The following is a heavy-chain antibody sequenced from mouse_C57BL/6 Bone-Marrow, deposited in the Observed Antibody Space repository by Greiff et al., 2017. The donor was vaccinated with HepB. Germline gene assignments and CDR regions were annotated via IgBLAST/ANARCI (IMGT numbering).Heavy chain of an antibody. Sequence: EVQLQQSGPELVKPGASVKISCKASGYTFTDYYMNWVKQSHGKSLEWIGDINPNNGGTSYNQKFKGKATLTVDKSSSTAYMELRSLTSEDSAVYYCARGEGTTVVAPLDYWGQGTTLTVSS. J-gene: IGHJ2*01. CDR2: INPNNGGT. D-gene: IGHD1-1*01. V-gene: IGHV1-26*01. CDR1: GYTFTDYY. CDR3: ARGEGTTVVAPLDY.